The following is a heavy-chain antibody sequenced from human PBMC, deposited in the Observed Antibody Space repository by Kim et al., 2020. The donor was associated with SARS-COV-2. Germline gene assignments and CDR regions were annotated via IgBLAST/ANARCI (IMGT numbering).Heavy chain of an antibody. CDR3: ARGGGYSYGALDY. D-gene: IGHD5-18*01. Sequence: NPALNGRVTISVDTSKSQFSLKLSSVTAADTAVYYCARGGGYSYGALDYWGQGTLVTVSS. V-gene: IGHV4-34*01. J-gene: IGHJ4*02.